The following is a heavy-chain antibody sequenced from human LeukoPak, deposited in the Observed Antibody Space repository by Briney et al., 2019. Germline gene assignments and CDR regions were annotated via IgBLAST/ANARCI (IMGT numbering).Heavy chain of an antibody. V-gene: IGHV4-59*01. D-gene: IGHD6-13*01. J-gene: IGHJ3*02. CDR3: AREFSDSSSWHIAFDI. Sequence: SETLSLTCTVSGGSISSYYWSWIRQPPGKGLEWIGYIYYSGSTNYNPSLKSRVTISVDTSKNQFSLKLSSVTAADTAVYYCAREFSDSSSWHIAFDIWGQGTMVTVSS. CDR2: IYYSGST. CDR1: GGSISSYY.